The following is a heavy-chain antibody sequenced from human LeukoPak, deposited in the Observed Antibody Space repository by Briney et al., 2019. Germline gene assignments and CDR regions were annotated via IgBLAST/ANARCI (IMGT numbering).Heavy chain of an antibody. V-gene: IGHV3-13*01. D-gene: IGHD6-6*01. Sequence: GSLRLSCAASGFTFSSYDMHWVRQATGKGLEWVSAIGTAGDTYYPGSVKGRFTISRENAKNSLYLQMNSLRAGDTAVYYCARDRPGYGMDVWGQGTTVTVPS. CDR1: GFTFSSYD. CDR3: ARDRPGYGMDV. J-gene: IGHJ6*02. CDR2: IGTAGDT.